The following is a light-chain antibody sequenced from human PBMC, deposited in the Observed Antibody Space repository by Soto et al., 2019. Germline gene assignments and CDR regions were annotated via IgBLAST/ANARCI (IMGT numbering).Light chain of an antibody. CDR2: LGSDGRH. Sequence: QLVLTQSPSASASLGASVKLTCTLSSGHSTYSIAWHQQQPEKGPRYLMKLGSDGRHSKGDGIPDRFSGSSSGAERYLTISSLQSEDEADYYCQKWGTGIRVFGGGTKLTVL. V-gene: IGLV4-69*01. CDR1: SGHSTYS. CDR3: QKWGTGIRV. J-gene: IGLJ3*02.